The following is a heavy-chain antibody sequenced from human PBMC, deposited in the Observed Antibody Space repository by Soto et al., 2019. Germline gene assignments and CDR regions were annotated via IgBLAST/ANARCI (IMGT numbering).Heavy chain of an antibody. CDR1: GGTFSNYP. CDR3: ARGNHRWLQLWYFDL. D-gene: IGHD5-12*01. V-gene: IGHV1-69*12. CDR2: IIPIFGTV. J-gene: IGHJ2*01. Sequence: QVQLVQSGAEVKKPGSSVKVSCKASGGTFSNYPISWVRQAPGQGLEWMGGIIPIFGTVNYAQKFQGRVTITADESTSPAYMELSSLRSEDTAVYYRARGNHRWLQLWYFDLLGRGTLVTVSS.